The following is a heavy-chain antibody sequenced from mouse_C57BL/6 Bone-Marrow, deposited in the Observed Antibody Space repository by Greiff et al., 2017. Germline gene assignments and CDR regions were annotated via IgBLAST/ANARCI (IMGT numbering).Heavy chain of an antibody. CDR2: IDPSDSYT. CDR3: ASSSYGYFDV. V-gene: IGHV1-69*01. D-gene: IGHD1-1*01. J-gene: IGHJ1*03. Sequence: QVQLQQPGAELVMPGASVKLSCKASGYTFTSYWMHWVKQRPGQGLEWIGEIDPSDSYTNYNQKFKGKSTLTVDKSSSPAYMQLSSLTSEDSAVYYCASSSYGYFDVWGTGTTVTVSS. CDR1: GYTFTSYW.